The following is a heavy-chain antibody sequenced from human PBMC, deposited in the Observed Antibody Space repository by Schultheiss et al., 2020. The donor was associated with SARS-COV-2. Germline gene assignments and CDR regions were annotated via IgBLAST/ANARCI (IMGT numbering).Heavy chain of an antibody. CDR2: INPNSGGT. J-gene: IGHJ5*02. CDR1: GYTFTGYY. CDR3: AIGLVVVATNWFDP. D-gene: IGHD2-15*01. Sequence: ASVKVSCKASGYTFTGYYMHWVRQAPGQGLEWMGWINPNSGGTNYAQRFQGRVTITADESTSTAYMELSSLRAEDTAVYYCAIGLVVVATNWFDPWGQGTLGSVCS. V-gene: IGHV1-2*02.